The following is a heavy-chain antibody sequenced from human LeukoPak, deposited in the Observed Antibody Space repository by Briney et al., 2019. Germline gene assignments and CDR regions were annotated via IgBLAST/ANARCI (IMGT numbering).Heavy chain of an antibody. CDR1: GGSFSGYH. CDR2: INHSGST. V-gene: IGHV4-34*01. D-gene: IGHD3-10*01. J-gene: IGHJ6*04. CDR3: ARGPYYYGSGALMDV. Sequence: PSETLSLTCAVYGGSFSGYHWSWIRQPPGKGLEWIGEINHSGSTNYNPSLKSRVTISVDTSKNQFSLKLSSVTAADTAVYYCARGPYYYGSGALMDVWGKGTTVTVSS.